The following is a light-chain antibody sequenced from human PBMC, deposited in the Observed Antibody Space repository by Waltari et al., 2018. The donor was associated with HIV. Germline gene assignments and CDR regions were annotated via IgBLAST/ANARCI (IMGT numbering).Light chain of an antibody. J-gene: IGKJ1*01. Sequence: DIQMTQSPSSLSASVGARVTITCRASHGIGNNLNWYHHKPGKAPRLLIFGATSLQGGVPSRFSGSGSGTEFTLTVSSLQPEDFATYYCQQSYSLPQTFGQGTNVEIK. V-gene: IGKV1-39*01. CDR1: HGIGNN. CDR2: GAT. CDR3: QQSYSLPQT.